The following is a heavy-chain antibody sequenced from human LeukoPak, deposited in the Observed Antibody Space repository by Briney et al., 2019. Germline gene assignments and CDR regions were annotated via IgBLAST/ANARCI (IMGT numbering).Heavy chain of an antibody. CDR2: GHYTGST. D-gene: IGHD3-10*01. CDR1: DDSISDYY. V-gene: IGHV4-59*01. CDR3: ARWGEHSALRVHAFDI. J-gene: IGHJ3*02. Sequence: PSETLSLTCTVSDDSISDYYRGWIRQPPGKGLEWIGYGHYTGSTYKNPSLNSRVAFSVDTSKNQFSLKLSSVTAADTAVYYCARWGEHSALRVHAFDIWGQGTMVTVSS.